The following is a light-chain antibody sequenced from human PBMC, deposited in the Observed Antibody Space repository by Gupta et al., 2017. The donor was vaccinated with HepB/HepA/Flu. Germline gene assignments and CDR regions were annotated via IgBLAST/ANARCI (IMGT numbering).Light chain of an antibody. J-gene: IGLJ1*01. Sequence: SSVLTQPPSVSVARGKTARITCGGNNLGSKSVHWYQQKPGKAPVLVIYYDRDRPSGIPERFSGANSGNTATLTISGVEAGDEADYYCQVWDRSSDHQIFGTGTKVTVL. CDR1: NLGSKS. CDR2: YDR. V-gene: IGLV3-21*04. CDR3: QVWDRSSDHQI.